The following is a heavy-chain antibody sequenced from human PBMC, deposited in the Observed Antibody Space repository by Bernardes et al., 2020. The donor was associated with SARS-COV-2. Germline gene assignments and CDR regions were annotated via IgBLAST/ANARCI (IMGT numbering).Heavy chain of an antibody. Sequence: SVKVSCKASGGTFSNSVISWIRQAPGQGLEWMGGITPLFGTPHYAQKFEDRCTMTADKSSNTAFMTLHSLRPDDTAIFYCARHVSRGRGFESWGRGTLVTVS. V-gene: IGHV1-69*06. CDR2: ITPLFGTP. J-gene: IGHJ5*01. CDR3: ARHVSRGRGFES. D-gene: IGHD3-10*01. CDR1: GGTFSNSV.